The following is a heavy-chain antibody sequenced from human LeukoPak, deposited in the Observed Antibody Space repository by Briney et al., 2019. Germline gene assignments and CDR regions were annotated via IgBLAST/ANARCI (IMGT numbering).Heavy chain of an antibody. Sequence: RPSETLSLTCTVSGGSISSYYWSWIRQPPGKGLEWIGYVYYSGSTNYNPSLKSRVTISVDTSKNQFSLKLSSVTAADTAVYYCARVVAAAGTFIDYWGQGTLVTVSS. V-gene: IGHV4-59*01. CDR1: GGSISSYY. J-gene: IGHJ4*02. CDR2: VYYSGST. CDR3: ARVVAAAGTFIDY. D-gene: IGHD6-13*01.